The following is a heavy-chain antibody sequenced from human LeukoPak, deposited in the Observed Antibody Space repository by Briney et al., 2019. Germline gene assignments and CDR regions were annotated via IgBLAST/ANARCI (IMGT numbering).Heavy chain of an antibody. D-gene: IGHD4-17*01. Sequence: ASVTVSCKASGYTFTNFGISWVRQAPGQGLEWMGWISAYNGNTNYAQRLQGRVTMTTDTSTSTAYMELRSLRSDDTAVYYCARDRDYGDYNTQDLFVYWGQGTLVTVSS. V-gene: IGHV1-18*01. J-gene: IGHJ4*02. CDR3: ARDRDYGDYNTQDLFVY. CDR2: ISAYNGNT. CDR1: GYTFTNFG.